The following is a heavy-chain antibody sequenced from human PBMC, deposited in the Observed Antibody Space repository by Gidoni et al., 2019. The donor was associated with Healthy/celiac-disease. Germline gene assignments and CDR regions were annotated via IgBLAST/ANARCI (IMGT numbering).Heavy chain of an antibody. CDR1: GGSFSGYY. CDR3: ASLWFGDFYYGLGV. Sequence: QVQLQQWGAGLLKPSETLSLTCAVYGGSFSGYYWSWIRQPPGKGLEWIGEINHTGSANYNPSLKSRVTISIDTSKNQLSLRVTSVTAADTAVYYCASLWFGDFYYGLGVWGQGTTVTVSS. J-gene: IGHJ6*02. CDR2: INHTGSA. D-gene: IGHD3-10*01. V-gene: IGHV4-34*01.